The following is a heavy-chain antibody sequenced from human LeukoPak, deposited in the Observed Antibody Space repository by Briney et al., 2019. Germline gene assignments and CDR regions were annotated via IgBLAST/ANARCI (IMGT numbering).Heavy chain of an antibody. CDR2: ISAYSGDT. J-gene: IGHJ4*02. Sequence: ASVKVSCTASGYTFTSYGISWVRQAPGQGLEWMGWISAYSGDTNYAQKFQGRATMTTDTSTSTAYMELRSLRSDDTAVYYCARVREAGGYDSSFDYWGQGTLVTVSS. V-gene: IGHV1-18*01. D-gene: IGHD5-12*01. CDR1: GYTFTSYG. CDR3: ARVREAGGYDSSFDY.